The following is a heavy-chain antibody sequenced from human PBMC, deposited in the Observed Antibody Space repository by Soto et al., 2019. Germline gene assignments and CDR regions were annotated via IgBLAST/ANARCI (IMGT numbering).Heavy chain of an antibody. D-gene: IGHD6-13*01. J-gene: IGHJ5*02. V-gene: IGHV5-51*01. CDR2: IHPGDSDT. Sequence: PGGSLKISCQGSGYSFTNYWVGWVRQIPGRRLEWMGIIHPGDSDTRYSPFFQGQVTISADKSISTAYLQWSSLKASDTAMYYCARHNRYSSTWFEGWFDPWGQGTLVTVSS. CDR1: GYSFTNYW. CDR3: ARHNRYSSTWFEGWFDP.